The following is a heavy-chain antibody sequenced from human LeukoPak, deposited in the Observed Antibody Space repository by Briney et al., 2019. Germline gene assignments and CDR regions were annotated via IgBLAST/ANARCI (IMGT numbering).Heavy chain of an antibody. V-gene: IGHV3-30*18. CDR1: GFTFSSYG. CDR2: ISYDGSNK. J-gene: IGHJ4*02. Sequence: GGSLRLSCAASGFTFSSYGMHWVRQAPGKGLEWVAAISYDGSNKYYADSVEGRFTISRDNSKNTLYLQMNSLRAEDTAVYYCAKSQDFWSGYFDYWGQGTLVTVSS. D-gene: IGHD3-3*01. CDR3: AKSQDFWSGYFDY.